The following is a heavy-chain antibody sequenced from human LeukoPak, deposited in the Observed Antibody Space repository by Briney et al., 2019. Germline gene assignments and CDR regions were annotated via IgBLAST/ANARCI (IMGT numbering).Heavy chain of an antibody. CDR1: GGTFSSYA. CDR2: IIPIFGTA. V-gene: IGHV1-69*13. CDR3: ARTRYGGSYYLSYYYYMDV. J-gene: IGHJ6*03. D-gene: IGHD1-26*01. Sequence: SVKVSCKASGGTFSSYAISWVRQAPGQGLEWMGGIIPIFGTANYAQKFQGRVTITADESTSTAYMELSSLRSEDTAVYYCARTRYGGSYYLSYYYYMDVWGKGTTVTVSS.